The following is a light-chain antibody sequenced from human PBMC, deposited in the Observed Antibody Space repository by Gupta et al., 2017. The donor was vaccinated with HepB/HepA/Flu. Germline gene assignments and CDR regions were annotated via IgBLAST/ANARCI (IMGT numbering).Light chain of an antibody. CDR1: QSVSSY. Sequence: EIVLTQSPATLSLSPGERATLSCRASQSVSSYLDWYQQKPGQAPRLLIYHASNRDTRIAARFSGSGNGTDVTLTSSSRELEDFAVYYCQQRSNWPPFTFGHGTKVDIK. J-gene: IGKJ3*01. V-gene: IGKV3-11*01. CDR2: HAS. CDR3: QQRSNWPPFT.